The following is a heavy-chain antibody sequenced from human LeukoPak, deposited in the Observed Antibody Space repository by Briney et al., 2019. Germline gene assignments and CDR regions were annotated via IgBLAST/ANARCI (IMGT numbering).Heavy chain of an antibody. Sequence: ASVKVSCKASGYTFSSYDINWVRQAPGQGLEWMGWMKPNSGNTDSAQKFQGGVTMTTNTSINTAYMELSSLRSEDTAVYYCARDRYYYGSDVWGQGTTVTVSS. J-gene: IGHJ6*02. CDR2: MKPNSGNT. V-gene: IGHV1-8*02. CDR1: GYTFSSYD. CDR3: ARDRYYYGSDV. D-gene: IGHD3-10*01.